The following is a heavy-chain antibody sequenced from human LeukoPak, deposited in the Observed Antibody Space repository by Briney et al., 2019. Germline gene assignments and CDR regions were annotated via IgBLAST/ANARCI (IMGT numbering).Heavy chain of an antibody. CDR1: GFTFSSYA. CDR2: ISGSGGST. Sequence: GGSLRLSCAASGFTFSSYAMSCVRQAPGKGLEWVSAISGSGGSTYYADSVKGRFTISRDNSKNTLYLQMNSLRAEDTAVYYCASITMVRGVIITPIDYWGQGTLVTVSS. CDR3: ASITMVRGVIITPIDY. D-gene: IGHD3-10*01. V-gene: IGHV3-23*01. J-gene: IGHJ4*02.